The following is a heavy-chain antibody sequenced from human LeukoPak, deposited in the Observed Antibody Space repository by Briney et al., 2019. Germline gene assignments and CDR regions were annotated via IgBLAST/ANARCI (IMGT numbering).Heavy chain of an antibody. V-gene: IGHV1-69*13. D-gene: IGHD2-2*01. CDR3: ASSRLGYCSSTSCSNFDY. CDR2: IIPIFGTA. Sequence: SVKVSCKASGGTFSSYAISWVRQAPGQGLEWMGGIIPIFGTANYAQKFQGRVTITADESTSTAYMELSSLRSDDTAVYYCASSRLGYCSSTSCSNFDYWGQGTLVTVSS. CDR1: GGTFSSYA. J-gene: IGHJ4*02.